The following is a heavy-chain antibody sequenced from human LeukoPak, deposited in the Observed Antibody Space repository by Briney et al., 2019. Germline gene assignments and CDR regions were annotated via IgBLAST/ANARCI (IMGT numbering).Heavy chain of an antibody. CDR1: GFTFSSYA. CDR3: ARVPSGAFDI. V-gene: IGHV3-30*14. CDR2: ISYDGSNK. J-gene: IGHJ3*02. Sequence: GGSLRLSCAASGFTFSSYAMHWVRQAPGKGLEWVAVISYDGSNKYYADSVKGRFTIFRDNSKNTLYLQMNSLRAEDTAVYYCARVPSGAFDIWGQGTMVTVSS.